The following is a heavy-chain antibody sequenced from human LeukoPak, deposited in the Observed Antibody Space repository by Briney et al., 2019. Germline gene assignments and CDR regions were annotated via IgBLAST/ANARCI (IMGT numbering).Heavy chain of an antibody. V-gene: IGHV1-2*02. J-gene: IGHJ4*02. CDR3: ARGLLPYYYDSSGHFPPDY. CDR2: INPNSGGT. CDR1: GYTFTGYY. Sequence: GASVKESCKASGYTFTGYYMHWVRQAPGQGLEWMGWINPNSGGTNYAQKFQGRVTMTRDTSISTAYMELSRLRSDDTAVYYCARGLLPYYYDSSGHFPPDYWGQGTVDRVSS. D-gene: IGHD3-22*01.